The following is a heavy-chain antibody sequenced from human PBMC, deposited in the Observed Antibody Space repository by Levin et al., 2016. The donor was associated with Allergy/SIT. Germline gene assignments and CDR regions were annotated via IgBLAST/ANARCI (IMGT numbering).Heavy chain of an antibody. CDR2: IYSGGST. V-gene: IGHV3-53*01. CDR3: ARVSRVGAFDI. Sequence: VRQAPGKGLEWVSVIYSGGSTYYADSVKGRFTISRDNSKNTLYLQMNSLRAEDTAVYYCARVSRVGAFDIWGQGTMVTVSS. J-gene: IGHJ3*02. D-gene: IGHD2-2*01.